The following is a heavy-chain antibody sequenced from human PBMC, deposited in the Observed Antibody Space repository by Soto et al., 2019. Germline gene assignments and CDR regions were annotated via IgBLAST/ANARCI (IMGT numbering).Heavy chain of an antibody. D-gene: IGHD3-16*02. CDR2: IYYSGST. V-gene: IGHV4-31*03. CDR3: ARAGVITFGGVIVRPKYFDY. CDR1: GGSISSGGYY. J-gene: IGHJ4*02. Sequence: QVQLQESGPGLVKPSQTLSLTCTVSGGSISSGGYYWSWIRQHPGKGLEWIGYIYYSGSTYYNPSLKSRVTISVDTSKNQFSLKLSSVTAADTAVYYCARAGVITFGGVIVRPKYFDYWGQGTLVTVSS.